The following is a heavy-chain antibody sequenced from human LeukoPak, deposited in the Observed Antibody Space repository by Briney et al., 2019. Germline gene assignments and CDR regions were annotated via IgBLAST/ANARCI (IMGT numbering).Heavy chain of an antibody. D-gene: IGHD6-6*01. Sequence: GETLKISCKGSGYTFTSYFIGWVRQMPAEGLEWMAIIRPGDSDTRYSPSFRGQVTVSADISINTAYLQWSSPKASDTAMYYCVRHRSDSGSSPIDFWGQGTLVTVSS. CDR1: GYTFTSYF. V-gene: IGHV5-51*01. J-gene: IGHJ4*02. CDR3: VRHRSDSGSSPIDF. CDR2: IRPGDSDT.